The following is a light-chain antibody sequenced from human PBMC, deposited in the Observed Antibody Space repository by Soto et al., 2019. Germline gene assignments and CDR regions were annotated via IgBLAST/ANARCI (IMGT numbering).Light chain of an antibody. CDR3: QSYDSGLRGSV. Sequence: QSVLTHPPSVSGAPGQRVTISCAGSSSNIGTVYDVQWYQQLPGAAPKLLIYGNTNRPSGVPDRFSGSKSGTSASLAMSGIQAEDEADYYCQSYDSGLRGSVFGGGTKVTVL. J-gene: IGLJ3*02. CDR2: GNT. CDR1: SSNIGTVYD. V-gene: IGLV1-40*01.